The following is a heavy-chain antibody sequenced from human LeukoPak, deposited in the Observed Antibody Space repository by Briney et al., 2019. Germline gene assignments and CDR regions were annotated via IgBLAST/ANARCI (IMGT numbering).Heavy chain of an antibody. Sequence: GGSLRLSCTASGFTFGDYAMSWIRQAPGKGLEWVGFIRSKAYGETADYAASVKGRFTISRDDSKAIAYLQMNSLKTEDTAVYHCTRDRGAYNLYDYWGQGTLATVSS. D-gene: IGHD1-1*01. CDR2: IRSKAYGETA. V-gene: IGHV3-49*03. CDR3: TRDRGAYNLYDY. J-gene: IGHJ4*02. CDR1: GFTFGDYA.